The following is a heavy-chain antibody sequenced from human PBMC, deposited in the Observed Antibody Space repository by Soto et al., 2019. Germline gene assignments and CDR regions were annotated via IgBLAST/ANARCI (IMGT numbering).Heavy chain of an antibody. CDR1: GGSISRGGYS. Sequence: QLKLQESGSELVKPSQTLSLTSAVSGGSISRGGYSWSWIRQPPGKGLEWIGYIYHSGSTYYNPSLKSRVTISVDRSKNQFSLKLSSVTAADTAVYYCARGPYSSGWFPFDYWGQGTLVTVSS. CDR2: IYHSGST. V-gene: IGHV4-30-2*01. J-gene: IGHJ4*02. D-gene: IGHD6-19*01. CDR3: ARGPYSSGWFPFDY.